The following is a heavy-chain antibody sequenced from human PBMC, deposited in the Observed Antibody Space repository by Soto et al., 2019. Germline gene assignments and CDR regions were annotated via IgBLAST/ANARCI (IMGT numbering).Heavy chain of an antibody. CDR3: TSSSQGYSYGIDAFDI. V-gene: IGHV3-73*01. J-gene: IGHJ3*02. CDR1: GFTFSGSA. CDR2: IRSKANSYAT. D-gene: IGHD5-18*01. Sequence: EVQLVESGGGLVKPGGSLRLSCAASGFTFSGSAMHWVRQASGKGLEWVGRIRSKANSYATAYAASVKGRFTISRDDSKNTAYLQMNSLKTEDTAVYYCTSSSQGYSYGIDAFDIWGQGTMVTVSS.